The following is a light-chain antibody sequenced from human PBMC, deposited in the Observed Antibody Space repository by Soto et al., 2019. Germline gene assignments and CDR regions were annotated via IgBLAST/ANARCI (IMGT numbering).Light chain of an antibody. Sequence: DIQITQSPSSLSASVGDRVTITCRASQGSSNYLAWFQQKPGKVPKLLIYAASALQSGVPSRYRGSGSGPDFTLTISGLQNEDGASYDCQKYNTAPLTFGGGNKVDIK. CDR1: QGSSNY. CDR3: QKYNTAPLT. J-gene: IGKJ4*01. V-gene: IGKV1-27*01. CDR2: AAS.